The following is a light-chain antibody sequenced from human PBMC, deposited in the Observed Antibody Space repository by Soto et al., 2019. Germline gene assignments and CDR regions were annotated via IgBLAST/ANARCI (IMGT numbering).Light chain of an antibody. CDR1: QGISSN. CDR2: AAS. J-gene: IGKJ4*01. CDR3: QQFNGSPLT. V-gene: IGKV1-9*01. Sequence: DIQLTQSPSFLSASVGDRVTITYRASQGISSNLAWYQQKPGKAPKLLIYAASTLQSGVPSRFSGSGSGTEFTLTISSLQPEDFATYYCQQFNGSPLTFGGGTNVEIK.